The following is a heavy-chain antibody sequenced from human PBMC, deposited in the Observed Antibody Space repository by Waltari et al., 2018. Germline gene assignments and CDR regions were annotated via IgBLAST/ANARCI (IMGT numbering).Heavy chain of an antibody. D-gene: IGHD3-3*01. Sequence: QLQLQESGPGLVKPSETLSLTCTVSGGPISSSSYYWGWLRQPPGKGLEWIGSIYYRGSTYYNPSLKSRVTISVDTSKNQFSLKLSSVTAADTAVYYCARNHDFWSGYLYYFDYWGQGTLVTVSS. J-gene: IGHJ4*02. CDR3: ARNHDFWSGYLYYFDY. CDR1: GGPISSSSYY. V-gene: IGHV4-39*07. CDR2: IYYRGST.